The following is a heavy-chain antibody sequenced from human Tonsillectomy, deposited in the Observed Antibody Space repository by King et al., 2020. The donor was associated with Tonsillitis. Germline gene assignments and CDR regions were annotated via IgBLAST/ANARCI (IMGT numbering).Heavy chain of an antibody. J-gene: IGHJ5*02. V-gene: IGHV4-4*07. CDR2: IYTSGST. CDR3: SRGNYYDSSGPNWFAP. D-gene: IGHD3-22*01. CDR1: GGSISSYY. Sequence: QLQESGPGLVKPSETLSLTCTVSGGSISSYYWSWIRQPAGKGLEWIGRIYTSGSTNYNPPLKSRVTMSVDTSKNQFSLKLSSVTAADTAVYYCSRGNYYDSSGPNWFAPWGQGTLVTVSS.